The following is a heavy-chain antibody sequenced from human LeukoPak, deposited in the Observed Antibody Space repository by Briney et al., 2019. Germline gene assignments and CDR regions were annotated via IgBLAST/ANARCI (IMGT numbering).Heavy chain of an antibody. J-gene: IGHJ4*02. V-gene: IGHV4-59*08. Sequence: PSETLSLTCTVSGDSIDSYYWSWIRQPPGKGLEWIGYIYYRGTTSYNPFLKSRVTISVDTSKNQFSLKLSSVTAADTAVYYCARGSGYCSRTSCYLYHFDSWGQGTLVTVSS. CDR3: ARGSGYCSRTSCYLYHFDS. CDR2: IYYRGTT. D-gene: IGHD2-2*01. CDR1: GDSIDSYY.